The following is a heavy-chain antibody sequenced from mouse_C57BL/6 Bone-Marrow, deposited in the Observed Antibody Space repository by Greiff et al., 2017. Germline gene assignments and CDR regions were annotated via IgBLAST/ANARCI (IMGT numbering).Heavy chain of an antibody. V-gene: IGHV2-9-1*01. CDR1: GFSLTSYA. CDR3: ARTPFTTVVADWYFDV. CDR2: IWTGGGT. Sequence: VKLVESGPGLVAPSQSLSITCTVSGFSLTSYAISWVRQPPGKGLEWLGVIWTGGGTNYNSALKSRLSISKDNSKSQVFLKMNSLQTDDTARYYWARTPFTTVVADWYFDVWGTGTTVTVAS. D-gene: IGHD1-1*01. J-gene: IGHJ1*03.